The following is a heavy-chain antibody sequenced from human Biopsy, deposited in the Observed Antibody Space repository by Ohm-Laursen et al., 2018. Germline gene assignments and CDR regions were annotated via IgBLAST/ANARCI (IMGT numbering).Heavy chain of an antibody. D-gene: IGHD2-8*01. CDR1: GFTFSSYG. CDR3: AICMTGGFTSYFDC. Sequence: SLRLSCAASGFTFSSYGMRWVRQAPGKGLEWVAAICDDGSNKNYADSVKGRFTISRVNSKNTLYLQMNSLRADDTAEYYCAICMTGGFTSYFDCWGQGTLVTVSS. V-gene: IGHV3-33*01. J-gene: IGHJ4*02. CDR2: ICDDGSNK.